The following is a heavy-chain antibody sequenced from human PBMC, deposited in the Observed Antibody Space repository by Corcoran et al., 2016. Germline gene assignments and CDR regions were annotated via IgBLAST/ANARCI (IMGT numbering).Heavy chain of an antibody. D-gene: IGHD2-2*01. J-gene: IGHJ6*02. V-gene: IGHV3-30*03. CDR2: ISHDGSNK. CDR3: ARAHPYCSSTSGPRAIYYYYGIDV. Sequence: QVQLVESGGGVVQPGRSLRLSCAASGFTFSSYGMHWVRQAPGKGLEWVAVISHDGSNKYYADSVKGRFTISRDNTKNTLHRQMNSMRAEDTVVYDFARAHPYCSSTSGPRAIYYYYGIDVWGQGTTVTVSS. CDR1: GFTFSSYG.